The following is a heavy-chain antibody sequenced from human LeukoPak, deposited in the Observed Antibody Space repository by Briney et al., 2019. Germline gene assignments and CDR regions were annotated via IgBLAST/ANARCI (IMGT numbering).Heavy chain of an antibody. CDR3: ADSLQVVVAGGDWFDP. V-gene: IGHV3-30*03. Sequence: PGGSLTLSCTASGFTFSSYDMHWVRQAPGKGLEWVAVISYDGSNKYYADSVKRRFTISRDNSKHTLYLQMNSPSADDTAVYYSADSLQVVVAGGDWFDPWGWGHLVIVS. CDR2: ISYDGSNK. CDR1: GFTFSSYD. J-gene: IGHJ5*02. D-gene: IGHD2-15*01.